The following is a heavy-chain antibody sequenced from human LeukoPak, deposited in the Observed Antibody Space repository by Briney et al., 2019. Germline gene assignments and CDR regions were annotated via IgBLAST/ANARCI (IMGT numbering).Heavy chain of an antibody. CDR2: INPRGST. CDR1: GGSFSSHY. D-gene: IGHD6-19*01. J-gene: IGHJ6*04. CDR3: ARGLRQGSAWSWGLKEKSYQYMDV. V-gene: IGHV4-34*01. Sequence: SETLSLTCGVSGGSFSSHYWTWIRQPPGKGLEWIGEINPRGSTNYNPSLESRVTVSADTSRNQLSLSLTSVTAADSAVYFCARGLRQGSAWSWGLKEKSYQYMDVWGTGTTVIVSS.